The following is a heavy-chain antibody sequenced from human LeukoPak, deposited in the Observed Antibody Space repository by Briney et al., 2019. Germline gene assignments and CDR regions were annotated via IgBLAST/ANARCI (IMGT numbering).Heavy chain of an antibody. CDR1: GSTLTELS. V-gene: IGHV1-24*01. CDR3: AAEHEKVDYRSTWFDP. J-gene: IGHJ5*02. CDR2: FDPEDGET. D-gene: IGHD4/OR15-4a*01. Sequence: GASVKVSCKVSGSTLTELSMHWVRQAPGKGLEWMGGFDPEDGETFYAQDFQGRVIMTEDTSTDTAYMELSSLRSEDTAVYYCAAEHEKVDYRSTWFDPWGQATLVTVSS.